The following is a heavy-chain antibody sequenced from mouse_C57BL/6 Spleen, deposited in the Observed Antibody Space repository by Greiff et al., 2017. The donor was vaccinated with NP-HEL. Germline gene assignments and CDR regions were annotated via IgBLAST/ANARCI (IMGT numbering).Heavy chain of an antibody. Sequence: EVKVEESGGGLVQPGGSMKLSCAASGFTFSDAWMDWVRQSPEKGLEWVAEIRNKANNHATYYAESVKGRFTISRDDSKSSVYLQMNSLRAEDTGIYYCTRGDYGNYGGFAYWGQGTLVTVSA. D-gene: IGHD2-1*01. CDR2: IRNKANNHAT. CDR3: TRGDYGNYGGFAY. J-gene: IGHJ3*01. V-gene: IGHV6-6*01. CDR1: GFTFSDAW.